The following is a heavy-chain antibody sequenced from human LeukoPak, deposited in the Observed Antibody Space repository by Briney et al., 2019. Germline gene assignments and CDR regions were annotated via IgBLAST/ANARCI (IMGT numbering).Heavy chain of an antibody. D-gene: IGHD3-16*01. V-gene: IGHV3-7*03. CDR1: GFTFSSYW. CDR3: ARGGGLDV. J-gene: IGHJ6*02. Sequence: GGSLRLSRAASGFTFSSYWMNWARQAPGKGLEWVASINHNGNVNYYVDSVKGRFTISRDNAKNSLYLQMGNLRAEDTAVCFCARGGGLDVWGQGATVTVSS. CDR2: INHNGNVN.